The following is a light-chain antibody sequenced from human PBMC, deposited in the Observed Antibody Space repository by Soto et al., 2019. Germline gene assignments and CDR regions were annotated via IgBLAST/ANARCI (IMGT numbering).Light chain of an antibody. V-gene: IGKV1-5*03. CDR2: KAS. CDR3: QQYNSYSRT. J-gene: IGKJ3*01. Sequence: DIPMTQSPSTLSASVGDRVTITCRASQSISSWLAWYQQKPGKAPKLLIYKASSLESGVPSRFSGSGSGTEFTLTISSLQPDDFAPYYCQQYNSYSRTFGPGTKVDIK. CDR1: QSISSW.